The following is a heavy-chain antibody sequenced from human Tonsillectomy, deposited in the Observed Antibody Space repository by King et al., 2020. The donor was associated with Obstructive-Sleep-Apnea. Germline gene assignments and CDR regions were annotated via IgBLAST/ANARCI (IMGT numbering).Heavy chain of an antibody. CDR2: IYYSGST. CDR3: ARDWGQPDY. CDR1: GGSISSSSNY. J-gene: IGHJ4*02. D-gene: IGHD3-16*01. V-gene: IGHV4-39*07. Sequence: LQLQESGPGLVKPSETLSLTCTVSGGSISSSSNYWGWIRQPPGKGLEGIGSIYYSGSTYYNPSLKSRVTISVDTSKNQFSLKVTSVTAADTAVYYCARDWGQPDYWGQGTLVAVSS.